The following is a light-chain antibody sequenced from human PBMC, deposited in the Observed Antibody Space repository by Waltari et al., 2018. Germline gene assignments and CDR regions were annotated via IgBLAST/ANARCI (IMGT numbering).Light chain of an antibody. J-gene: IGKJ3*01. V-gene: IGKV1-39*01. Sequence: DIVMTQSPDSLAAAVGDRVTITCRASQSISSYLNWYQQKPGKAPKLLIYAASSLQSGVPSRFSGSGSGTDFTLTISSLQPEDFATYYCQQSYSTPLFTFGPGTKVDIK. CDR2: AAS. CDR1: QSISSY. CDR3: QQSYSTPLFT.